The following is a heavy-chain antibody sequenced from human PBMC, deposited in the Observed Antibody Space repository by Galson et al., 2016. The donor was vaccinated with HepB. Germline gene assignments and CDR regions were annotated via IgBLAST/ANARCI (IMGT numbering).Heavy chain of an antibody. D-gene: IGHD5-24*01. V-gene: IGHV1-3*01. CDR2: ISAGYGNT. J-gene: IGHJ4*02. CDR3: ARGLIRWLPSYYFDS. CDR1: GYTFTNYA. Sequence: SVKVSCKASGYTFTNYAMHWVRQAPGQRLEWMGWISAGYGNTKYSEKFQGRVTITRDTSASTAYMELSSLRSEDTAMYYCARGLIRWLPSYYFDSWGQGTLVTVSS.